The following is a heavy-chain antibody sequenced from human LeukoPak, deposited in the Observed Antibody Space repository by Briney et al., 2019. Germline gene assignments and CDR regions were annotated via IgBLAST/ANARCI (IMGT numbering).Heavy chain of an antibody. CDR2: IDRGGST. V-gene: IGHV3-66*01. Sequence: GGSLRLSCAASGFTVSSYYMSWVRQAPGKGLEWVSIIDRGGSTYYADSVKGRFSISRDNSKNTLYLQMNSLRAEETAVYYCARDGPSMRLQHWGQGNLVSVSS. CDR3: ARDGPSMRLQH. J-gene: IGHJ1*01. CDR1: GFTVSSYY.